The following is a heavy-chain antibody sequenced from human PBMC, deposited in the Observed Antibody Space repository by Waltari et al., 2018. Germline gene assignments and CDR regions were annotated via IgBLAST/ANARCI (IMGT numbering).Heavy chain of an antibody. J-gene: IGHJ4*02. V-gene: IGHV3-20*04. CDR2: INWKGDKV. D-gene: IGHD3-22*01. CDR3: ARGGDSSWPR. Sequence: VESGGGVIRPGGSLRLSCEASGFTFDDYGMSWVRQGPGKGLEWIAGINWKGDKVAYGDAVRGRFSIGRENAKNLLYLQMNTVGLDDTALYYGARGGDSSWPRWGQGTLVTVSA. CDR1: GFTFDDYG.